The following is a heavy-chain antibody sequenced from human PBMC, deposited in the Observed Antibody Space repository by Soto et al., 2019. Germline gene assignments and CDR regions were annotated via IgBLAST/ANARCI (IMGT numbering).Heavy chain of an antibody. Sequence: LRLSCAASGFTVSSNYMSWVRQAPGKGLEWVSVIYSGGSTYYADSVKGRFTISRDNSKNTLYLQMNSLRAEDTAVYYCARTNGDHYYYYGMDVWGQGTTVTVSS. CDR2: IYSGGST. D-gene: IGHD7-27*01. V-gene: IGHV3-53*01. J-gene: IGHJ6*02. CDR1: GFTVSSNY. CDR3: ARTNGDHYYYYGMDV.